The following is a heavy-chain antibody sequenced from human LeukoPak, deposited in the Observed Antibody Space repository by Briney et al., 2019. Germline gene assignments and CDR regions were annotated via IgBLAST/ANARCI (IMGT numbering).Heavy chain of an antibody. Sequence: SETLSLTCTVSGGSISTYYWSWIRQPPGKGLEWIGYIYTSGSTNYNPSLKSRVTISLDTSKNQFSLKLSSVTAADTAVYYCARQAGPLDCSSTILFDYWGQGTLVTVSS. D-gene: IGHD6-6*01. CDR3: ARQAGPLDCSSTILFDY. V-gene: IGHV4-4*09. J-gene: IGHJ4*02. CDR1: GGSISTYY. CDR2: IYTSGST.